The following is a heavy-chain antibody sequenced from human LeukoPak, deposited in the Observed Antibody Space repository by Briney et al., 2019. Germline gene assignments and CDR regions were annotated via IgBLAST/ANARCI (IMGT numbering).Heavy chain of an antibody. CDR2: IYYSGST. CDR1: GGSISSYY. CDR3: ARHDFSSGWYHY. V-gene: IGHV4-59*08. Sequence: PSETLSLTCTVSGGSISSYYWSWIRQPPGKGLEWIGYIYYSGSTNYNPSLRSRVTISVDTSKNQFSLKLSSVTAAATAVYYCARHDFSSGWYHYWGQGTLVTVST. D-gene: IGHD6-19*01. J-gene: IGHJ4*02.